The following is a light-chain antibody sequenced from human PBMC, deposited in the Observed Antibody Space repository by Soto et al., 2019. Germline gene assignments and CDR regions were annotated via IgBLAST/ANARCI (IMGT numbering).Light chain of an antibody. CDR3: MLSYSGARLYV. CDR1: TGTVTSGHY. CDR2: DTD. V-gene: IGLV7-46*01. J-gene: IGLJ1*01. Sequence: QAVVTQEPSLTVSPGGTVTLTCASSTGTVTSGHYPYWFQQKPGQAPRTLIYDTDNKHSWTPARFSGSLLGGKAALTLSGAQPEAEADYYCMLSYSGARLYVFGTGTKLTVL.